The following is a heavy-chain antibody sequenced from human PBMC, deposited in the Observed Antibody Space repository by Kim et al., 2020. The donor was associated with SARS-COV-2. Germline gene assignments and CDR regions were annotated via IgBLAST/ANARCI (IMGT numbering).Heavy chain of an antibody. CDR1: GGSISSYY. V-gene: IGHV4-59*08. D-gene: IGHD1-26*01. CDR2: IYYSGST. Sequence: SETLSLTCTVSGGSISSYYWSWIRQPPGKGLEWIGYIYYSGSTNYNPSLKSRVTISVDTSKNQFSLKLSSVTAADTAVYYCATTGATWYNWFDPWGQGTLVTVSS. J-gene: IGHJ5*02. CDR3: ATTGATWYNWFDP.